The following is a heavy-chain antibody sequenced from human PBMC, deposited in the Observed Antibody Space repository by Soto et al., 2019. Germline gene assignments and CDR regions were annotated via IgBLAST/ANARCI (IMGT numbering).Heavy chain of an antibody. V-gene: IGHV4-59*08. CDR3: ARGPSGDKVDY. J-gene: IGHJ4*02. D-gene: IGHD7-27*01. CDR1: GGSISSYY. CDR2: IYYS. Sequence: SETLSLTCTVSGGSISSYYWSWIRQPPGRGLEWIGYIYYSSPSLKGRVTISADTSETQFPLKLNSVSAADTAVYYCARGPSGDKVDYWGQGIQVTVSS.